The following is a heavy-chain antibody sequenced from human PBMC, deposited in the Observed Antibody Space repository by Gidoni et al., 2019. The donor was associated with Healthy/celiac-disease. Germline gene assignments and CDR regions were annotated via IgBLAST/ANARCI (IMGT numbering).Heavy chain of an antibody. D-gene: IGHD3-9*01. CDR2: MSGSGGST. J-gene: IGHJ5*02. CDR1: GFTFSRYA. CDR3: AKDAFDWLLYVAHGWFDP. V-gene: IGHV3-23*01. Sequence: EVQLFESGGGLVQPGGSLRLSCADSGFTFSRYAMSWVRQAPGKGLEWVSAMSGSGGSTYYADSVKGRFTISRDNSKNTLYLQMNSLRAEDTAVYYCAKDAFDWLLYVAHGWFDPWGQGTLVTVSS.